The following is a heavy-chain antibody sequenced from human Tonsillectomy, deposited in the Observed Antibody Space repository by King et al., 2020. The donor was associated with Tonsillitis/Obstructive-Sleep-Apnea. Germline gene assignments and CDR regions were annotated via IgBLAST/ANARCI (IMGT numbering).Heavy chain of an antibody. J-gene: IGHJ6*03. CDR1: GGSISSYY. D-gene: IGHD2-2*01. CDR2: IFYSGST. Sequence: QLQESGPGLVKPSETLSLTCTVSGGSISSYYWSWIRQPPGKGLEWIGYIFYSGSTNYNPSLKSRVTISVDTSKNQFSLKLSSVSAADTAAYYCARDHCSSTSCYGNYYYMDVWGKGTTVTVSS. CDR3: ARDHCSSTSCYGNYYYMDV. V-gene: IGHV4-59*01.